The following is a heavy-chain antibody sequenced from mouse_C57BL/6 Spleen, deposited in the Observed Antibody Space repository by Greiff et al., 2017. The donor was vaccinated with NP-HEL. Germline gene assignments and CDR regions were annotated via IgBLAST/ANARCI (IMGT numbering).Heavy chain of an antibody. CDR3: ARTTVVSTGYFDV. V-gene: IGHV1-82*01. J-gene: IGHJ1*03. D-gene: IGHD1-1*01. CDR1: GYAFSSSW. CDR2: IYPGDGDT. Sequence: QVQLKESGPELVKPGASVKISCKASGYAFSSSWMNWVKQRPGKGLEWIGRIYPGDGDTNYNGKFKGKATLTADKSSSTAYMQLSSLTSEDSAVYFCARTTVVSTGYFDVWGTGTTVTVSS.